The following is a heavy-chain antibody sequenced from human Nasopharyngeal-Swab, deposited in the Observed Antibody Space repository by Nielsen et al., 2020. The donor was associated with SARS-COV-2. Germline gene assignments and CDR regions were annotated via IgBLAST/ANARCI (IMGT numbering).Heavy chain of an antibody. J-gene: IGHJ4*02. V-gene: IGHV4-39*01. Sequence: PETLSPTCTLSGDSIAYSTFYCGWIRHPPGKGLEWTGNIYYTGNTYQNPSLKSRLTISVDKSKNQFSLQLSSVTAADTAVYYCVRSSSWYYFDYWAQGTQVTVSS. CDR3: VRSSSWYYFDY. D-gene: IGHD6-13*01. CDR2: IYYTGNT. CDR1: GDSIAYSTFY.